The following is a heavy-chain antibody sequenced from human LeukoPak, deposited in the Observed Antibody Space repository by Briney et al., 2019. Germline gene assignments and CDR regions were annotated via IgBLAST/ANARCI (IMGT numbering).Heavy chain of an antibody. CDR1: GVSISSSSYY. Sequence: PSETLTLSCTVSGVSISSSSYYWGWFPQPTGKGMEWIGSMYYRGRTYYNPSLNRLFILSDDTYNNLLLLRHRSVTAADTAIFYCATQGGWGGAASLFQYWGQGTLVTVSS. V-gene: IGHV4-39*01. D-gene: IGHD1-26*01. CDR3: ATQGGWGGAASLFQY. J-gene: IGHJ4*02. CDR2: MYYRGRT.